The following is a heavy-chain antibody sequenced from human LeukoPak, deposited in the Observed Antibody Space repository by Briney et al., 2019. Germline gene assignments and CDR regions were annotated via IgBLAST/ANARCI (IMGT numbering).Heavy chain of an antibody. CDR1: GFTFSSYA. D-gene: IGHD5-18*01. J-gene: IGHJ6*02. CDR3: AKHFTAWRLPTAMVEMDV. Sequence: GGSLRLSCAASGFTFSSYAMSWVRQAPGKGLEWVSAISGSGGSTYYADSVKGRFTISRDNSKNTLYLQMNSLRAEDTAVYYCAKHFTAWRLPTAMVEMDVWGQGTTVTVSS. CDR2: ISGSGGST. V-gene: IGHV3-23*01.